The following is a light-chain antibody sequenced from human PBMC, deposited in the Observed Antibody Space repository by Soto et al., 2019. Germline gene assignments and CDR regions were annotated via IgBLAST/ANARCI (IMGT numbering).Light chain of an antibody. CDR1: QSVSSDY. CDR2: RAS. Sequence: EIVLTQSPGTLSLCPGERATLSCRARQSVSSDYLAWYQQKPGQTPKVLIYRASSRATGIPDRFSGSGSGTDFTLTISRLEPEDFAVYYCQQYGSSPLTFGGGTKVDI. CDR3: QQYGSSPLT. J-gene: IGKJ4*01. V-gene: IGKV3-20*01.